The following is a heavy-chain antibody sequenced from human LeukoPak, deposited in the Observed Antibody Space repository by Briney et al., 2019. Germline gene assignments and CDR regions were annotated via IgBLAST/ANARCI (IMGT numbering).Heavy chain of an antibody. Sequence: ASVKVSCKASGYTFTSYDINWVRQATGQGLEWMGWMNPNSGNTGYAQKFQGRVTMTRNTSISTAYMELSSLRSEDTAVYYCARGHPNILGGDYYDSSGYLNWFDPWGQGTLVTVSS. D-gene: IGHD3-22*01. CDR2: MNPNSGNT. CDR1: GYTFTSYD. V-gene: IGHV1-8*01. CDR3: ARGHPNILGGDYYDSSGYLNWFDP. J-gene: IGHJ5*02.